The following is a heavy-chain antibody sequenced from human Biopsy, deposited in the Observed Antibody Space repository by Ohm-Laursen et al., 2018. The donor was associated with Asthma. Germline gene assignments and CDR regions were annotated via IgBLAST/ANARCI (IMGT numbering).Heavy chain of an antibody. CDR2: IYYSGRT. CDR1: GDAMSTSGSY. J-gene: IGHJ2*01. D-gene: IGHD6-6*01. CDR3: ARAVSSSSYWYFDL. V-gene: IGHV4-39*02. Sequence: SDTLSLTCIVSGDAMSTSGSYWGWIRQSPGKGLEWIGSIYYSGRTNYNPSLESRVTISANTSKNRFSLKVTAVTAADTAVYYCARAVSSSSYWYFDLWGRGDLVTGSS.